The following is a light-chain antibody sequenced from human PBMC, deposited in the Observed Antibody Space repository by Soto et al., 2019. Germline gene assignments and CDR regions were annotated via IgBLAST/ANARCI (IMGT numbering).Light chain of an antibody. J-gene: IGKJ4*01. V-gene: IGKV3-11*01. CDR2: DAS. Sequence: EIVLTQSPATLSLSPGERATLSCMASQSVSSYLAWYQQKPGQAPRLLIYDASNRATGIPARFSGSGSGTDFTLTISSLEPEDVAVYYCQQRSNWRRAFGGGTKVEIK. CDR3: QQRSNWRRA. CDR1: QSVSSY.